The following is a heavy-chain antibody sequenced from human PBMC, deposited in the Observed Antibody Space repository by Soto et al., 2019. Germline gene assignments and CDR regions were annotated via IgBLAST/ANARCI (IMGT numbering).Heavy chain of an antibody. D-gene: IGHD2-15*01. J-gene: IGHJ5*02. Sequence: ASVKVSCKASGGTFSSYAISWVRQAPGQGLEWMGGIIPIFGTANYAQKFQGRVTITADKSTSTAYMELSSLRSEDTAVYYCARCGCSGGSCYPYNWFDPWGQGTLDTVS. CDR2: IIPIFGTA. CDR3: ARCGCSGGSCYPYNWFDP. CDR1: GGTFSSYA. V-gene: IGHV1-69*06.